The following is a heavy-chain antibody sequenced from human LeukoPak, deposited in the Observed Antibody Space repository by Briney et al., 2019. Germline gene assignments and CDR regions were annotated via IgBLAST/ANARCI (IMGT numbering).Heavy chain of an antibody. CDR3: ARVGYYDSSNYSAYFQH. CDR1: GFTFSSYW. D-gene: IGHD3-22*01. Sequence: GGSLRLSCAASGFTFSSYWMRWVRQAPGKGLDWVARINSDWTDISYVGSVKGRFTISSDNAKNTLYLQMNSLRVEDTAVYYCARVGYYDSSNYSAYFQHWGQGTLVTVSS. CDR2: INSDWTDI. V-gene: IGHV3-74*01. J-gene: IGHJ1*01.